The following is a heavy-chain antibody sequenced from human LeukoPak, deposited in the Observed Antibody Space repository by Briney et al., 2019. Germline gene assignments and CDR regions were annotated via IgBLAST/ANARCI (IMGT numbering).Heavy chain of an antibody. D-gene: IGHD4-23*01. Sequence: GGSLRLSCAVSGLTVSNNYMSWVRQAPGKGLEWVSVIHSGERTLHTDSVRGRFTISRDNSKNMIYLQMNNLRAEDTAVYYCAGDSGNSYDSLLSFDFWGQGTLVTVSS. CDR3: AGDSGNSYDSLLSFDF. J-gene: IGHJ4*02. CDR1: GLTVSNNY. V-gene: IGHV3-53*01. CDR2: IHSGERT.